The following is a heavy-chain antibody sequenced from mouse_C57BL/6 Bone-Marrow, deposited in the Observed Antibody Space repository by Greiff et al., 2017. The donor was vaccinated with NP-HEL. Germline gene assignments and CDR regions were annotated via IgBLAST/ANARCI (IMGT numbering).Heavy chain of an antibody. Sequence: QVQLKQSGAELARPGASVKLSCKASGYTFTSYGISWVKQRTGQGLEWIGEIYPRSGNTYYNEKFKGKATLTADKSSSTAYMELRSLTSEDSAVYFCARRDYYGSRYGNYFDYWGQGTTLTVSS. V-gene: IGHV1-81*01. CDR2: IYPRSGNT. CDR1: GYTFTSYG. D-gene: IGHD1-1*01. J-gene: IGHJ2*01. CDR3: ARRDYYGSRYGNYFDY.